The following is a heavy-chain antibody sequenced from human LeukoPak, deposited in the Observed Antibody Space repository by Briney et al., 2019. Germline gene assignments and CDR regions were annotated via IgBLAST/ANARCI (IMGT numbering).Heavy chain of an antibody. CDR1: GFTFTDYY. D-gene: IGHD3-3*01. Sequence: GGSLRLSCATSGFTFTDYYMSWIRQAPGKGLEWVSYVSSSSRLIYYADTVKGRFTISRDNAKNSLYLQMNSLRAEDTAIYYCAISSVFGVYRDAGRLDYWGQGTLVTVSS. V-gene: IGHV3-11*01. CDR3: AISSVFGVYRDAGRLDY. CDR2: VSSSSRLI. J-gene: IGHJ4*02.